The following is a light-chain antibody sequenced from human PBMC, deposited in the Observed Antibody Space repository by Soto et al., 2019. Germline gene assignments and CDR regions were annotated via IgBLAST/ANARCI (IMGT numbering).Light chain of an antibody. Sequence: IQLTQSPSSLSASVGDRVTITCRASQVISKYLAWYQQKPGTAPKLLIYLASTLQGGVPSRFSGSGSGTDFSLTINNLQPEDVATYYCQYLNSFPLTFGGGTKVEIK. J-gene: IGKJ4*01. CDR3: QYLNSFPLT. CDR2: LAS. CDR1: QVISKY. V-gene: IGKV1-9*01.